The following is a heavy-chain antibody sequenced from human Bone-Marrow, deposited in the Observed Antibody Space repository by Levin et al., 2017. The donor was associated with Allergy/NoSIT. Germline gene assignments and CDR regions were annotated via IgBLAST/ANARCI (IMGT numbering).Heavy chain of an antibody. CDR3: ARLEGATKDAFDY. V-gene: IGHV4-59*08. Sequence: PSETLSLTCTVSGASVINHYWSWIRQPPGKGLEWIAYIHHSGNANYNPSLRGRATMSIDTSKNQFSLNLRSVTAADTAVFYCARLEGATKDAFDYWGQGTLVTVSS. CDR2: IHHSGNA. J-gene: IGHJ4*02. D-gene: IGHD2-15*01. CDR1: GASVINHY.